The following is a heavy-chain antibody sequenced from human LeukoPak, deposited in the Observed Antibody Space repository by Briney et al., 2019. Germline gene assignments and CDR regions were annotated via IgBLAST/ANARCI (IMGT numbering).Heavy chain of an antibody. D-gene: IGHD1-7*01. CDR2: INPSDGTT. CDR1: GYTFTTYY. J-gene: IGHJ4*02. Sequence: GASVKVSCKASGYTFTTYYMHWVRQAPGQGLEWMGRINPSDGTTIYAQKFQGRVTMTRDVSTSTMYMELSSLRSEDTAVYYCARAGVEVRRALFDYWGQGTLVTVSS. V-gene: IGHV1-46*01. CDR3: ARAGVEVRRALFDY.